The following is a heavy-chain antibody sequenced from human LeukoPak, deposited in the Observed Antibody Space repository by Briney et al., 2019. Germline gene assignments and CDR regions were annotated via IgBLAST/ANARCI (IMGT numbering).Heavy chain of an antibody. CDR1: GFTFSSYR. CDR3: ARDWLLIQLFD. J-gene: IGHJ4*02. V-gene: IGHV3-21*01. CDR2: ISSSTSYI. D-gene: IGHD5-18*01. Sequence: GGSLRLSCAASGFTFSSYRMNWVRQAPGKGLEWVSSISSSTSYIYYADSVKGRFTSSRDNAKTSLYLQMTSLTAEDTAVYYCARDWLLIQLFDWGQGTLVTVSS.